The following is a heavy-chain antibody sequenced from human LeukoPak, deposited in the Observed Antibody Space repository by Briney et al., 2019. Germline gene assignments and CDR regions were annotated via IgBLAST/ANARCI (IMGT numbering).Heavy chain of an antibody. D-gene: IGHD4-17*01. CDR3: AKARLENTVTKLVRKKDYYYYNMDV. J-gene: IGHJ6*03. CDR2: IKQDGSEK. Sequence: HPGGSLRLSCEASGFTPISYWMSWVRQAPGKGLEWVANIKQDGSEKYYVDSVKGRFTISRDNAKNSLYLQMNSLRAEDTAVYYCAKARLENTVTKLVRKKDYYYYNMDVWGKGTTVTVSS. V-gene: IGHV3-7*01. CDR1: GFTPISYW.